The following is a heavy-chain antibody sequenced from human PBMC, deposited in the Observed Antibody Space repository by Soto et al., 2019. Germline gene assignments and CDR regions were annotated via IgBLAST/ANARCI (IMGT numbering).Heavy chain of an antibody. CDR2: ISNSGST. J-gene: IGHJ4*02. Sequence: PSETLSLTCTVSGGSVTSDEDYWSWIRQSPGKGLEWIGYISNSGSTGYNPSLKPRLSMSVDRSKNQFTLRLTSVTAADTAVYFCATESGSTYGYCDYWGQGTQVTVSS. CDR1: GGSVTSDEDY. D-gene: IGHD4-17*01. CDR3: ATESGSTYGYCDY. V-gene: IGHV4-30-4*01.